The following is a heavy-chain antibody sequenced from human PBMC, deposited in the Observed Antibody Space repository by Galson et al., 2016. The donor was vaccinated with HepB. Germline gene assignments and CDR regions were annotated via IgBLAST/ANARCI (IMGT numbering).Heavy chain of an antibody. V-gene: IGHV3-7*01. Sequence: SLRLSCAASGFTFSTYSMHWVRQAPGKGQEWLANIKEDGSETFYADSVKGRFSISRDNAKNSVYLQMNSLRAEDTAVYYCLGFGYWGQGTLVTVSS. CDR1: GFTFSTYS. D-gene: IGHD3-10*01. CDR2: IKEDGSET. J-gene: IGHJ4*02. CDR3: LGFGY.